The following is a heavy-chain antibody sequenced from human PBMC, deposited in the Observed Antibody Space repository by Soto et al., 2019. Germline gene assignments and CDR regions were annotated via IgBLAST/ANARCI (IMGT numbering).Heavy chain of an antibody. Sequence: QVQLQQWGAGLLKPSETLSLNCAVTGGSLSGYYWSWIRQPPGTGLEWIGEVKDGGHTNYGQSLRGRVTISPDPSNDPASVWLHSVTAGDTGVYYCARGQEGVAATRWARGSLVTDSS. V-gene: IGHV4-34*01. D-gene: IGHD6-25*01. CDR1: GGSLSGYY. CDR3: ARGQEGVAATR. J-gene: IGHJ4*02. CDR2: VKDGGHT.